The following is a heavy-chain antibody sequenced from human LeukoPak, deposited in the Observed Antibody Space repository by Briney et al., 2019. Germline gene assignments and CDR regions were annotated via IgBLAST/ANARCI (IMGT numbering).Heavy chain of an antibody. CDR3: ARGDSLGATMTDLDY. J-gene: IGHJ4*02. CDR1: GFTFNSYA. V-gene: IGHV3-30-3*01. D-gene: IGHD1-26*01. CDR2: ISYDGSNK. Sequence: PGGSLRLSRAASGFTFNSYAMHWVRQAPGKGLEWVAVISYDGSNKYYADSVKGRFTISRDNSKNTLYLQMNSLRGEDTAAYYCARGDSLGATMTDLDYWGQGTLVTVSS.